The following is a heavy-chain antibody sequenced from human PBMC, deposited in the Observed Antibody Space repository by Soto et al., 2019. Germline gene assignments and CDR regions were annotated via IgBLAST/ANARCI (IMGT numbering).Heavy chain of an antibody. Sequence: GGSLRLSCAASGFTVSSNYMSWVRQAPGKGLEWVSVIYSGGSTYYADSVKGRFTISRDNSKNTLYLQMNSLRAEDTAVYYCARQLLSSGWYDYWGQGTLVTVSS. J-gene: IGHJ4*02. CDR1: GFTVSSNY. D-gene: IGHD6-19*01. V-gene: IGHV3-66*04. CDR3: ARQLLSSGWYDY. CDR2: IYSGGST.